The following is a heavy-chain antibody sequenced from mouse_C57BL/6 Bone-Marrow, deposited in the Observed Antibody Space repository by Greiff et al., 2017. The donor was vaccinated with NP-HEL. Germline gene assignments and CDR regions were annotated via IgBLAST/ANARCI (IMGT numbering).Heavy chain of an antibody. CDR3: ARSDYGSSLRYFDV. Sequence: QVQLQQSGAELARPGASVKLSCKASGYTFTSYGISWVKQRTGQGLEWIGEIYPRSGNTYYNEKFKGKATLTADKSSSTAYMELRSLTSEDSAVYFCARSDYGSSLRYFDVWGTGTTVTVSS. D-gene: IGHD1-1*01. J-gene: IGHJ1*03. V-gene: IGHV1-81*01. CDR2: IYPRSGNT. CDR1: GYTFTSYG.